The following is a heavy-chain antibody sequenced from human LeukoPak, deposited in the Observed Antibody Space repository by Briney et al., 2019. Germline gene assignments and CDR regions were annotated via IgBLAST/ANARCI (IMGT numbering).Heavy chain of an antibody. V-gene: IGHV5-51*01. D-gene: IGHD1-26*01. CDR3: ARVTYSGSYFVDF. Sequence: GESLQISCKGSGSSFTSYWIGWVRQLPGKGLEWMGIIYPGDSDTRYSPSFQGQVTISADKSISTAYLQWSSLKASDTAMYYCARVTYSGSYFVDFWGQGTLVTVSS. J-gene: IGHJ4*02. CDR1: GSSFTSYW. CDR2: IYPGDSDT.